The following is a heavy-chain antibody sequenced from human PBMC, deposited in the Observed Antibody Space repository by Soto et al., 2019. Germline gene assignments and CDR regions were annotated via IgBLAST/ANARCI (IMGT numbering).Heavy chain of an antibody. J-gene: IGHJ4*02. V-gene: IGHV1-69*01. CDR2: IIPIFGTA. CDR1: GGTFSSYA. Sequence: QVQLVQSGAEVKKPGSSVKVSCKASGGTFSSYAISWVRQAPGQGLEWMGGIIPIFGTANYAQKFQGRVTITADESTSTAYMELSSLRSEDTSVYYCARRRLGYYYDSSVYPHPFDYWGQGTLVTVSS. D-gene: IGHD3-22*01. CDR3: ARRRLGYYYDSSVYPHPFDY.